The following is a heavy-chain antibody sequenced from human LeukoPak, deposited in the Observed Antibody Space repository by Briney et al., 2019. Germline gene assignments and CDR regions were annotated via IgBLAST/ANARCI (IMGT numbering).Heavy chain of an antibody. V-gene: IGHV3-30*03. Sequence: GGSLRLSCAASGFIFSSYGMHWVRQAPGKGLEWVARISYDGRQEYSADSVKGRFTISRDNSKNPLYLQMNSLRAEDTAVYYCARDFFDDSRGHTPRDAFDIWGQGTMVTVSS. D-gene: IGHD3-22*01. CDR1: GFIFSSYG. CDR3: ARDFFDDSRGHTPRDAFDI. J-gene: IGHJ3*02. CDR2: ISYDGRQE.